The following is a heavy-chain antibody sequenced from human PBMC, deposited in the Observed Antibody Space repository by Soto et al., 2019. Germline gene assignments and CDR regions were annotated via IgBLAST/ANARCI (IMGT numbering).Heavy chain of an antibody. V-gene: IGHV4-34*01. J-gene: IGHJ6*03. CDR1: GGSFSGYY. CDR3: ARATTDYGDYYYYYYYMDV. Sequence: SETLSLTCAVYGGSFSGYYWSWIRQPPGKGLEWIGEINHSGSTNYNPSLKSRVTISVDTSKNQFSLKLSSVTAADTAVYYCARATTDYGDYYYYYYYMDVWGKGTTVTVSS. CDR2: INHSGST. D-gene: IGHD4-17*01.